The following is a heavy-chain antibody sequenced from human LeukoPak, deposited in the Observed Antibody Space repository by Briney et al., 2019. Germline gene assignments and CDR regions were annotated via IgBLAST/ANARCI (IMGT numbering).Heavy chain of an antibody. CDR3: ARGGIITSYSFEI. V-gene: IGHV3-30*03. J-gene: IGHJ3*02. D-gene: IGHD1-26*01. Sequence: GGSLRLSCAASGFIFSSYGMHWVRQAPGKGLEWGAVIIYDGSNKYYAGSVKGRFTISIDKSMNTLYLQMNSLRAEDTAVYYCARGGIITSYSFEIWGQGTMVTVSS. CDR1: GFIFSSYG. CDR2: IIYDGSNK.